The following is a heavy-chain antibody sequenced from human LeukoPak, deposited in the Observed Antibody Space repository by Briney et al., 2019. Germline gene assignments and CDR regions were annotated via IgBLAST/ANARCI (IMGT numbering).Heavy chain of an antibody. J-gene: IGHJ4*02. V-gene: IGHV3-21*01. CDR2: ISSSSSYI. CDR3: ARGGYSSSFSDY. CDR1: GFTFSSYS. Sequence: PGGSLRLSCAASGFTFSSYSMNWVRQAPGKGLEWVSSISSSSSYIYYTDSVKGRFTISRDNAKNSLYLQMNSLRAEDTAVYYCARGGYSSSFSDYWGQGTLVTVSS. D-gene: IGHD6-13*01.